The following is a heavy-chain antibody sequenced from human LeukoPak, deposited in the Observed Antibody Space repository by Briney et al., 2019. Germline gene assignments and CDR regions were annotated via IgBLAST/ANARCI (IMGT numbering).Heavy chain of an antibody. CDR2: IKPSGGST. J-gene: IGHJ4*02. D-gene: IGHD2-2*01. CDR1: GYTFTSYY. Sequence: ASVKGSCKASGYTFTSYYMHWVRQAPGQGLEWMGIIKPSGGSTSYAQKFQGRVTMTRDTSTSTVYMELSSLRSEDTAVYYCARGGYCSSTSCYASDYYFDYWGQGTLVTVSS. V-gene: IGHV1-46*01. CDR3: ARGGYCSSTSCYASDYYFDY.